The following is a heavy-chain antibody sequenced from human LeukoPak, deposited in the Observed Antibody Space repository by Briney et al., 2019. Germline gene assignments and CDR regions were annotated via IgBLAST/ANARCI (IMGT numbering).Heavy chain of an antibody. V-gene: IGHV4-59*01. CDR2: IYYSGTT. CDR3: ARGPHTASSWFDS. J-gene: IGHJ5*01. D-gene: IGHD6-19*01. CDR1: GASISSYY. Sequence: SETLSLTCSVSGASISSYYWSWFRQPPGKGLEWIAHIYYSGTTNYNPSLKSRVTISVDTSKNQFSLKLRSVTAADTAVYYCARGPHTASSWFDSWGQGTLVTVSS.